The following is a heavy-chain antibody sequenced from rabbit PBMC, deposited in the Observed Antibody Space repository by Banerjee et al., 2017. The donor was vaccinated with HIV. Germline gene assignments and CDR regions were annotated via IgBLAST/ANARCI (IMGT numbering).Heavy chain of an antibody. CDR3: ARDLAGAIGWNFNS. V-gene: IGHV1S45*01. D-gene: IGHD4-1*01. CDR2: INTSSGNT. CDR1: GFSFSSSYW. J-gene: IGHJ4*01. Sequence: QEQLEESGGDLVKPEGSLTLTCTASGFSFSSSYWICWVRQAPGKGLEWIACINTSSGNTVYANWAKGRFTISKTSSTTVTLQMTSLTAADTATYFCARDLAGAIGWNFNSWGPGTLVTVS.